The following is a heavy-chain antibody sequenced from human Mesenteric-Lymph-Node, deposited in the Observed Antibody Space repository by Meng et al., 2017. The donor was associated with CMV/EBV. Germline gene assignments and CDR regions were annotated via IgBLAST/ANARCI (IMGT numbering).Heavy chain of an antibody. CDR1: GYAFSSYG. Sequence: ASVKVSCKASGYAFSSYGFTWVRQAPGQGLEWMGWISPYKGKTDYAQKFQGRVTMTTDTPTRTAYMELGSLKSDDTAVYFCARGTSGYPRYYFDYWGQGTLVTVSS. D-gene: IGHD3-22*01. CDR3: ARGTSGYPRYYFDY. CDR2: ISPYKGKT. V-gene: IGHV1-18*01. J-gene: IGHJ4*02.